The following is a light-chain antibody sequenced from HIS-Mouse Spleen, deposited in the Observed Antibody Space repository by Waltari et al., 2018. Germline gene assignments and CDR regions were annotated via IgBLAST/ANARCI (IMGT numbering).Light chain of an antibody. J-gene: IGLJ2*01. Sequence: SYELTQPPSVSVSPGQTARITCSGDALPTTYAYWYQQKSGQAPVLVIYEDSKRPSGIPERFSCSSSGTMATLTISGAQVEDEADYYCYSTDSSGNHRVFGGGTKLTVL. CDR1: ALPTTY. V-gene: IGLV3-10*01. CDR3: YSTDSSGNHRV. CDR2: EDS.